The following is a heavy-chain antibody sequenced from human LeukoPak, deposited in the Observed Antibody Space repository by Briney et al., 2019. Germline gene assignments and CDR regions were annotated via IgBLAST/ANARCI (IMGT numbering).Heavy chain of an antibody. CDR1: GGSISSNNW. D-gene: IGHD6-6*01. J-gene: IGHJ4*02. CDR3: ARDVGARLPGY. CDR2: IYHSGNS. Sequence: PSETLSLTCAVSGGSISSNNWWSWVRLPPGKGLEWIGEIYHSGNSNYNPSLKSRVTISVDKSNNQFSLKLSSVTAADTAVYYCARDVGARLPGYWGQGTLVTVSS. V-gene: IGHV4-4*02.